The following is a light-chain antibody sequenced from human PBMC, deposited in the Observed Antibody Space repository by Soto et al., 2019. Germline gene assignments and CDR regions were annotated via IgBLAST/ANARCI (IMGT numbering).Light chain of an antibody. Sequence: DIPMTQSPSSLSAAAGDRVTITCRASQSINNYLNWYQHRHGEAPKLLIFGASSLQRGVPSRFSGSGSGTEFTLTIGSLQREDLATYYCQQTYNPPPTFGPGTKVEI. J-gene: IGKJ1*01. CDR1: QSINNY. V-gene: IGKV1-39*01. CDR2: GAS. CDR3: QQTYNPPPT.